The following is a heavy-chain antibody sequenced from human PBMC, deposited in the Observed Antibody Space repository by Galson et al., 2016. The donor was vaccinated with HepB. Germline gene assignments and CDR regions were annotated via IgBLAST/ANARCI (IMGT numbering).Heavy chain of an antibody. CDR2: ISYDGNDK. V-gene: IGHV3-30*18. D-gene: IGHD6-13*01. CDR3: AKWDGVCDNTYCFRSSSWFSLDH. Sequence: SLRLSCAASGFPFSGYSMSWVRQAPGKGLEWVAVISYDGNDKYYADSVTGRFTISRDDSKKTLYLQMNNVRADDTALYYCAKWDGVCDNTYCFRSSSWFSLDHWGQGTLVTFSS. CDR1: GFPFSGYS. J-gene: IGHJ4*02.